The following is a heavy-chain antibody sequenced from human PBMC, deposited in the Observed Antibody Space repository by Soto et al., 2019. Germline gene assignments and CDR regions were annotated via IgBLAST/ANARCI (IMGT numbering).Heavy chain of an antibody. Sequence: GESLKISCAASGFTFSSYAMHWVRQAPGKGLEWVAVISYDGSNKYYADSVKGRFTISRDNSKNTLYLQMNSLRAEDTAVYYCARDPGASGSYYVDYWGQGTLVTVSS. J-gene: IGHJ4*02. CDR2: ISYDGSNK. CDR1: GFTFSSYA. CDR3: ARDPGASGSYYVDY. D-gene: IGHD1-26*01. V-gene: IGHV3-30*04.